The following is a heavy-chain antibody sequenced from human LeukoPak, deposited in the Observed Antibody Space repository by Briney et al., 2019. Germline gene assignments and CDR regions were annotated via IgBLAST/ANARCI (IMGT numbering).Heavy chain of an antibody. D-gene: IGHD1-26*01. J-gene: IGHJ6*02. CDR1: GFTFDDYA. Sequence: QTGGSLRLSCSASGFTFDDYAMHSVRPAPGKGLEWVSGIGWNSASIGYADSVKGRFTISRDNAKYSLYLQMNSLRAEDTALYYCAKDRGVGAIYYYYYGMDVWGQGTTVTVSS. CDR2: IGWNSASI. V-gene: IGHV3-9*01. CDR3: AKDRGVGAIYYYYYGMDV.